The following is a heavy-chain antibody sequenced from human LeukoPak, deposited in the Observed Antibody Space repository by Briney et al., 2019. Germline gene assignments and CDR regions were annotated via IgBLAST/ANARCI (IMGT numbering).Heavy chain of an antibody. D-gene: IGHD4-17*01. V-gene: IGHV3-7*03. Sequence: PGGSLRLSCAASGFTFSSYWMSWVRQAPGKGLEWVANIKQDGSEKYYVDSVKGRFTISRDNAKNSLYLQMNSLRAEDTAVYYCARGSGYPPSRATVTTWYYFDYWGQGTLVTVSS. J-gene: IGHJ4*02. CDR1: GFTFSSYW. CDR3: ARGSGYPPSRATVTTWYYFDY. CDR2: IKQDGSEK.